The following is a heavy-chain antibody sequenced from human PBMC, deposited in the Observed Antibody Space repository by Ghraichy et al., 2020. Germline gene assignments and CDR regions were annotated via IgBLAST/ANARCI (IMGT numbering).Heavy chain of an antibody. CDR3: ARYSSSLYFDY. Sequence: SETLSLTCTVSGGSISSSSYYWGWIRQPPGKGLEWIGSIYYSGSTYYNPSLKSRVTISVDTSKNQFSLKLSSVTAADTAVYYCARYSSSLYFDYWGQGTLVTVSS. J-gene: IGHJ4*02. V-gene: IGHV4-39*01. CDR2: IYYSGST. CDR1: GGSISSSSYY. D-gene: IGHD6-6*01.